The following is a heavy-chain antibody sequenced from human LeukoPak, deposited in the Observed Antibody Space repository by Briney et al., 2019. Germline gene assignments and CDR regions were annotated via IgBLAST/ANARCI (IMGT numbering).Heavy chain of an antibody. CDR3: AIANYDILTGYYYLDY. J-gene: IGHJ4*02. Sequence: GASVKVSCKASGYTFTGYYMHWVRQAPGQGLEWMGWINPNSGGTNYAQKLQGRVTMTRDTSISTAYMELSRLRSDDTAVYYCAIANYDILTGYYYLDYWGQGTLVTVSS. D-gene: IGHD3-9*01. CDR1: GYTFTGYY. V-gene: IGHV1-2*02. CDR2: INPNSGGT.